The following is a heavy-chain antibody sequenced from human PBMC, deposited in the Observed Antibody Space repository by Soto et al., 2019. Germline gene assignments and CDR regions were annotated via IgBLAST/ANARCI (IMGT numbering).Heavy chain of an antibody. V-gene: IGHV3-74*01. CDR2: INSDGSST. Sequence: PGGSLRLSCAASVFTFSRYWMHWARQAPGKGLVWVSRINSDGSSTSYADSVKGRFTISRDNDKKTLYLQMNSLRAEDTAVYYCASGKVISDAFDIWGQGTMVTVSS. CDR3: ASGKVISDAFDI. D-gene: IGHD3-22*01. J-gene: IGHJ3*02. CDR1: VFTFSRYW.